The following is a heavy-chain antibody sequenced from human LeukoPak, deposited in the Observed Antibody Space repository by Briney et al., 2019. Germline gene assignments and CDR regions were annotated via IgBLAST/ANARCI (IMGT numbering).Heavy chain of an antibody. D-gene: IGHD5-12*01. CDR2: INHSGST. CDR1: GGSFSNYY. J-gene: IGHJ4*02. V-gene: IGHV4-34*01. Sequence: SETLSLTCAVYGGSFSNYYWSWIRQPPGKGLEWIGEINHSGSTNCNPSLKSRVTISVDTSKNQFSLKLSSVTAADTAVYYCARVLGWLRFGPTRFDYWGQGTLVTVSS. CDR3: ARVLGWLRFGPTRFDY.